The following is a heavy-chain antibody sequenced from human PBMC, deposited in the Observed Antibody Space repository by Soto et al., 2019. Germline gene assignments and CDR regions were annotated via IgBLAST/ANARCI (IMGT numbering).Heavy chain of an antibody. D-gene: IGHD6-19*01. J-gene: IGHJ6*02. CDR2: ISYSGST. CDR1: GGSISSGGYY. Sequence: QVQLQESGPGLVKPSQTLSLTCTVSGGSISSGGYYWSWIRQHPGKGLEWMGYISYSGSTNFNPSLKSRVTISVDTSKNQFSLNLSSVTAADTAVYYCARDQRYSSGRGRVGYYYYGMDVWGQGTTVTVSS. V-gene: IGHV4-31*03. CDR3: ARDQRYSSGRGRVGYYYYGMDV.